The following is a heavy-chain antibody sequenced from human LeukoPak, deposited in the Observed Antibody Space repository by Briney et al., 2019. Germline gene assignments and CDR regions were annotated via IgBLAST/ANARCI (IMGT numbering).Heavy chain of an antibody. CDR3: ARGPYAYTSSATLGSYNWFDP. V-gene: IGHV5-51*01. J-gene: IGHJ5*02. CDR2: IYPGGSQT. Sequence: GESLKISCKGSRYSFHNYWIGWVRQMPGKGLEWMGIIYPGGSQTRSRPSFQDQVPISVDKSISTAYLQWSSLKASDTAMYYCARGPYAYTSSATLGSYNWFDPWGQGTLVTVSS. D-gene: IGHD2-2*02. CDR1: RYSFHNYW.